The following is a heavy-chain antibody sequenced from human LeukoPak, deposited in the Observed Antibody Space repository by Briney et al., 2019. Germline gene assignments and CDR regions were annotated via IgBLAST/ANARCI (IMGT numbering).Heavy chain of an antibody. CDR1: GFTFSSYW. D-gene: IGHD6-19*01. J-gene: IGHJ4*02. CDR3: ARARAREAVADY. Sequence: PGGSLRLSCAASGFTFSSYWMGWVRQAPGKGLEWVANIKQDGSEKYYVDSVKGRFTIPRDNAKNSLYLQMNSLRAEDTAVYYCARARAREAVADYWGQGTLVTVSS. V-gene: IGHV3-7*01. CDR2: IKQDGSEK.